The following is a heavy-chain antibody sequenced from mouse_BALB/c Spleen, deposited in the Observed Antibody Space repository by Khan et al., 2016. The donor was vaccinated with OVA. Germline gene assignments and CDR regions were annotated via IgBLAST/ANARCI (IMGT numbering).Heavy chain of an antibody. D-gene: IGHD2-14*01. CDR1: GYTFTSYT. V-gene: IGHV1-4*01. Sequence: QIQLVQSGAELARPGASVKMSCKASGYTFTSYTIHWIKQRPGQGLEWIGYINPSSGYTNYNQKFKDKATLTADKSSTTAYMQLSSLTSEDSAVYYCARDGAYCRSGGGIAYWGQGTLVTVSA. CDR2: INPSSGYT. J-gene: IGHJ3*01. CDR3: ARDGAYCRSGGGIAY.